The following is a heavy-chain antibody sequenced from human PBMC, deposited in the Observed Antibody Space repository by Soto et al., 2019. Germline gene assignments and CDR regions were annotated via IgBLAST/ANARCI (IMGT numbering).Heavy chain of an antibody. CDR3: AGDLEGDWSGGSCYWNWFDP. J-gene: IGHJ5*02. D-gene: IGHD2-15*01. CDR2: IIPIFGTA. CDR1: GGTFSSYA. Sequence: SVKVSCKASGGTFSSYAISWVRQAPGQGLEWMGGIIPIFGTANYAQKFQGRVTITADESTSTAYMELSSLRSEDTAVYYCAGDLEGDWSGGSCYWNWFDPWGQGTLVTVSS. V-gene: IGHV1-69*13.